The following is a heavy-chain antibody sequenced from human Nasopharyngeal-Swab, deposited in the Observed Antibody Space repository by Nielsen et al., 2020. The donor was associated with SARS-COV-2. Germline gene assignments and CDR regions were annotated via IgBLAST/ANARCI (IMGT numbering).Heavy chain of an antibody. CDR1: GYTFISYY. CDR3: ARGIGYHEFWSGYIDY. J-gene: IGHJ4*02. D-gene: IGHD3-3*01. V-gene: IGHV1-46*01. CDR2: ISTNGGGA. Sequence: ASVKVSCKASGYTFISYYIHWVRQAPGEGLEWMGVISTNGGGARYAQKFQGRVTMTNDASTSTVYMELSSLRSEDTAVYYCARGIGYHEFWSGYIDYWGQGTLVTVSS.